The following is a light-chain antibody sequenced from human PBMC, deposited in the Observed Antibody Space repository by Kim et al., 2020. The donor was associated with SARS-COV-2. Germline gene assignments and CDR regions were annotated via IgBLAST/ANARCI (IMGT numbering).Light chain of an antibody. CDR3: ETWDSNTWV. Sequence: QLVLTQSSSASASLGSSVKLTCTLSSGHSSYIIALHQQQPGKAPRYLMKLEGSGSYNKGSGVPDRFSGSSSGADRYLTISNLQSEDEADYYCETWDSNTWVFGGGTQLTVL. CDR1: SGHSSYI. CDR2: LEGSGSY. V-gene: IGLV4-60*03. J-gene: IGLJ3*02.